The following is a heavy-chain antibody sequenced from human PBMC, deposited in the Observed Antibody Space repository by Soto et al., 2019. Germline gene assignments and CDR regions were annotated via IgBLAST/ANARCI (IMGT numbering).Heavy chain of an antibody. Sequence: ASVKGSCKASGYTFTSDAMHWVRQAPGQRLEWMGWINAGNGNTKYSQKFQGRVTITRDTSASTAYMELSSPRSEDTAVYYCARVLGYCSGGSCYYYSGMDFWGHGTTVPVSS. V-gene: IGHV1-3*01. CDR2: INAGNGNT. J-gene: IGHJ6*02. D-gene: IGHD2-15*01. CDR3: ARVLGYCSGGSCYYYSGMDF. CDR1: GYTFTSDA.